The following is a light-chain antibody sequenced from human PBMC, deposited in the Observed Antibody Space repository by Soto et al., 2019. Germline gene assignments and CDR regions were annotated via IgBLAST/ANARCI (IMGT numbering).Light chain of an antibody. V-gene: IGLV2-14*01. J-gene: IGLJ1*01. CDR2: EVS. CDR3: SSYAGTAYV. Sequence: QSVLTQPASVSGSPGQSITISCTGTSSDVGGYNYVSWYQQHPGKAPKLMIYEVSDRPSGVSNRFSGSKSGDTASLTISGLQAEDEASYFCSSYAGTAYVFGTGTKVTVL. CDR1: SSDVGGYNY.